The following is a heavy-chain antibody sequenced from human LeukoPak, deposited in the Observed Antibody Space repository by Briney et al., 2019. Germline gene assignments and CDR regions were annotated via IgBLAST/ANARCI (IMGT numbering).Heavy chain of an antibody. D-gene: IGHD4-17*01. CDR1: GYTFTSYA. CDR2: INAGNGNT. Sequence: ASVKVSCKASGYTFTSYAMHWVRQAPGQRLEWMGWINAGNGNTKYSQKFQGRVTITRDTSAGTAYMELSSLRSEDTAVYYCATMPTVTTSGGGGWGQGTLVTVSS. CDR3: ATMPTVTTSGGGG. J-gene: IGHJ4*02. V-gene: IGHV1-3*01.